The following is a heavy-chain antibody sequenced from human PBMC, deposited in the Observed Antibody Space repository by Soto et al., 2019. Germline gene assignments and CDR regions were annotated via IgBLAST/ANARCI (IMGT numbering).Heavy chain of an antibody. CDR1: GFTFSSYW. J-gene: IGHJ4*02. Sequence: GGSLRLSCAASGFTFSSYWMSWVRQAPGKGLEWVANIKQDGSEKYYVDSVKGRFTISRDNAKNSLYLQMNSLRAEDTVVYYCAIFGFLYDFWSGSAGHNPLTSDYWGQGTLVTVSS. CDR3: AIFGFLYDFWSGSAGHNPLTSDY. CDR2: IKQDGSEK. D-gene: IGHD3-3*01. V-gene: IGHV3-7*01.